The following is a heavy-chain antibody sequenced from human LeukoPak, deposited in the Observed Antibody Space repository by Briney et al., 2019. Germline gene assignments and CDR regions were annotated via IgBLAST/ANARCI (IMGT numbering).Heavy chain of an antibody. CDR2: INQDGSEQ. Sequence: GXXLRLSCAASGFPFSGYWMDWVRQAPGKGMEWVANINQDGSEQYFADSVKGRFTISRDNAKTSLYLEMNSLGAEDTAIYYCSRSLDYWGQGALVTVSS. V-gene: IGHV3-7*01. J-gene: IGHJ4*02. CDR1: GFPFSGYW. CDR3: SRSLDY.